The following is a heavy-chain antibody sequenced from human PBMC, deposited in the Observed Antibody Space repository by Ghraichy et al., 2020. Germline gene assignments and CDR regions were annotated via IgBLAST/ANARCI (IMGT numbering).Heavy chain of an antibody. V-gene: IGHV3-48*02. J-gene: IGHJ4*02. CDR2: ISSSSTT. CDR1: GFTFSSYS. Sequence: GGSLRLSCAASGFTFSSYSMNWVRQAPGKGLEWVSYISSSSTTYYADSVKGRFTISRDNAKNSLYLQMNSLRYEDTAVYYCAREEVPYFYYDSSGYLGPYFEYWGQGTLVTVSS. CDR3: AREEVPYFYYDSSGYLGPYFEY. D-gene: IGHD3-22*01.